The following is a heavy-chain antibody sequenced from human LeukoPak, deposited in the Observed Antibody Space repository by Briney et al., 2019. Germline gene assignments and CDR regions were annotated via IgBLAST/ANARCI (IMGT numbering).Heavy chain of an antibody. V-gene: IGHV3-23*01. CDR1: GFTFSSC. CDR3: AGTMATIYYFDY. J-gene: IGHJ4*02. Sequence: GGSLRLSCAASGFTFSSCMNWVRQAPGKGLEWVSAISGSGGSTYYADSVKGRFTISRDNSKNTLYLQMNSLRAEDTAVYYCAGTMATIYYFDYWGQGTLVTVSS. D-gene: IGHD5-24*01. CDR2: ISGSGGST.